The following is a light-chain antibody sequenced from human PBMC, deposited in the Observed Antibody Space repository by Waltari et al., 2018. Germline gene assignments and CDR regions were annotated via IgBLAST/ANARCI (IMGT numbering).Light chain of an antibody. CDR1: QSIATD. V-gene: IGKV3D-15*01. Sequence: EVVMTQSPATLSVSPGERATLSCRASQSIATDLAWYQHKPGQAPRPPIYHASTRATAIPTRFRGSGSGTDFTLTISGLQSEDSAVYYCQQYNRWPPLTFGGGTKVEI. J-gene: IGKJ4*01. CDR2: HAS. CDR3: QQYNRWPPLT.